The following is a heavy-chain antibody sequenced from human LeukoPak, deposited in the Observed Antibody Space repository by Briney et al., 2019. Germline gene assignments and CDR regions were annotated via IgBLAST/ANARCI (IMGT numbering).Heavy chain of an antibody. V-gene: IGHV3-23*01. Sequence: GGSLRLSCAASGFTFSSYAMSWVRQAPGKGLEWVSAISGSGGSTYYADSVKGRFTISRDNSKNALYLQMNSLRAEDTAVYYCAKVYIVVVPAADDAFDIWGQGTMVTVSS. CDR3: AKVYIVVVPAADDAFDI. D-gene: IGHD2-2*01. CDR2: ISGSGGST. J-gene: IGHJ3*02. CDR1: GFTFSSYA.